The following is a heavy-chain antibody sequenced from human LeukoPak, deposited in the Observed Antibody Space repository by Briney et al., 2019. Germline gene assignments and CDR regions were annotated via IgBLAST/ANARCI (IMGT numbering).Heavy chain of an antibody. J-gene: IGHJ5*02. Sequence: PGGSLRLSCAASGFTFSSYSMNGVRQAPGKGLEWVSSISSSSSYIYYADSVKGRFTISRDNAKNSLYLKMNSLRAEDTAVYYCAREPVLNWFDPWGQGTLVTVSS. CDR3: AREPVLNWFDP. V-gene: IGHV3-21*01. CDR1: GFTFSSYS. D-gene: IGHD6-6*01. CDR2: ISSSSSYI.